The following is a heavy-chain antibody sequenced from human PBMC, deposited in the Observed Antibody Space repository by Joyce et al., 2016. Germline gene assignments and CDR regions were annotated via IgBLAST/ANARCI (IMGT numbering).Heavy chain of an antibody. CDR1: GGSFSGYY. D-gene: IGHD7-27*01. CDR2: INHSGST. Sequence: QVQLQQWGAGLLKPSETLSLTCAVYGGSFSGYYWSWIRQPPGKGLEWIGEINHSGSTNGNPSLKSRVTISVDTSKDQFSLKRSSVTAADTAVYYCARGPRSNWGLVWFDPWGQGTLVTVSS. V-gene: IGHV4-34*01. CDR3: ARGPRSNWGLVWFDP. J-gene: IGHJ5*02.